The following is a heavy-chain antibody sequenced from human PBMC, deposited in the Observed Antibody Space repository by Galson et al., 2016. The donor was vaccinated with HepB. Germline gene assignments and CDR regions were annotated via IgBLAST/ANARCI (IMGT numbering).Heavy chain of an antibody. CDR1: GGSITGDGNY. V-gene: IGHV4-31*03. D-gene: IGHD2-2*01. Sequence: NLSLTCTVSGGSITGDGNYWTWIRQHPGKGLEWIGHIYYSGSTYYNPSPKSRLSISVDTSNNQFSLKLSSVTAADSAIYYCARERLAYCSTTSCPTEYWGRGTLVTVSS. J-gene: IGHJ4*02. CDR2: IYYSGST. CDR3: ARERLAYCSTTSCPTEY.